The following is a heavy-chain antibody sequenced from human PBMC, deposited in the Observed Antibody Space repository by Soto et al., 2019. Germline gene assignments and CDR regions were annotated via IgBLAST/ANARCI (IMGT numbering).Heavy chain of an antibody. CDR3: ARLNGYCISTNCHGYYGMDV. J-gene: IGHJ6*02. D-gene: IGHD2-2*03. CDR2: IYYSGNT. V-gene: IGHV4-39*01. CDR1: GGSISSGGYY. Sequence: PSETLSLTCTVSGGSISSGGYYWSWIRQHPGKGLDWIGYIYYSGNTYYNPSLKSRVTISVDTSKNQFSLKLSSVTAADTAVYYCARLNGYCISTNCHGYYGMDVWGQGTTVTVSS.